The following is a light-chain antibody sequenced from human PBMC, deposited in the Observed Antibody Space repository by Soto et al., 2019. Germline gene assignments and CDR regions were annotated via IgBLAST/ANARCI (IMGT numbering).Light chain of an antibody. CDR3: QQRSLWPPVT. Sequence: ELVLTQSPATLSLSPGDRATLSCRASQSVTTYLAWYQHKPGQPPRLLIYDASNRAAGIPARFSGSGSGTNFTLTISSLEPEDFGVYYCQQRSLWPPVTFGPGTKVDI. CDR1: QSVTTY. CDR2: DAS. V-gene: IGKV3-11*01. J-gene: IGKJ3*01.